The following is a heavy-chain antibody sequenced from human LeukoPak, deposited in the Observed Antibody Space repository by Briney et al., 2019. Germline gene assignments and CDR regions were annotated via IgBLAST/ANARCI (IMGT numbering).Heavy chain of an antibody. CDR3: ARGSGVIVIPFDY. CDR2: INHSGST. D-gene: IGHD3-16*02. J-gene: IGHJ4*02. CDR1: GGSFSGYY. V-gene: IGHV4-34*01. Sequence: SETLSLTCAVYGGSFSGYYWSWIRQPPGKGLEWIGEINHSGSTNYNPSLKSRVTISVDTSKNQFSLKLSSVTAANTAVYYCARGSGVIVIPFDYWGQGTLVTVSS.